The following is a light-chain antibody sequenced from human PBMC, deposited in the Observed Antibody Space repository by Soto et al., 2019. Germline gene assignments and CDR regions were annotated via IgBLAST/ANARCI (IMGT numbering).Light chain of an antibody. V-gene: IGLV1-44*01. CDR3: AAWDDSLNGVV. J-gene: IGLJ2*01. CDR1: SSNIGSNT. CDR2: SNN. Sequence: QYVLTQPPSASGTPGQRVTISCSGSSSNIGSNTVNWYQQLPVTAPKLLIYSNNQRPSGVPDRFSGSKSGTSASLAISGLQSEDEADYYCAAWDDSLNGVVFGGGTKLTVL.